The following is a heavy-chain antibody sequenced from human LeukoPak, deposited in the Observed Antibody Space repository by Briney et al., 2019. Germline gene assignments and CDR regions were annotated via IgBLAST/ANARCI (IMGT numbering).Heavy chain of an antibody. Sequence: ASVKVSCKASGYTFTSYDINWVRQATGQGLEWMGWMNPNSGNTGYAQKFPGRVTMTRNTSISTAYMELSSLRSEDTAVYYCASYSSSSLYYYYGMDVWGQGTTVTVSS. CDR2: MNPNSGNT. J-gene: IGHJ6*02. D-gene: IGHD6-6*01. CDR3: ASYSSSSLYYYYGMDV. V-gene: IGHV1-8*01. CDR1: GYTFTSYD.